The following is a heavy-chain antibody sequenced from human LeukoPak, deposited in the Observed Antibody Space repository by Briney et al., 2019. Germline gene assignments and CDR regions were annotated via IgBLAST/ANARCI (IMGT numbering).Heavy chain of an antibody. CDR1: GYTFTSYD. CDR3: ARGGVHRYYYYMDV. Sequence: ASVKVSCKASGYTFTSYDINWVRQATGQGLEWMGWMNPNSGNTGYAQKFQGRVTITWNTSISTAYMELSSLRSEDTAVYYCARGGVHRYYYYMDVWGKGTTVTVSS. J-gene: IGHJ6*03. V-gene: IGHV1-8*03. CDR2: MNPNSGNT. D-gene: IGHD3-3*01.